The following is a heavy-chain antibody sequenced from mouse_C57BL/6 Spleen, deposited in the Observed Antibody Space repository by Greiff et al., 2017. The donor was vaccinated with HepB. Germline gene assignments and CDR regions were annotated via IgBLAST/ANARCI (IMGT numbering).Heavy chain of an antibody. V-gene: IGHV14-1*01. CDR1: GFNIKDYY. J-gene: IGHJ2*01. Sequence: EVQLQQSGAELVRPGASVKLSCTASGFNIKDYYLHWVKQRPEQGLEWIGRVDPEDGDTEYAPKFQVKATMTADTSSNTTYLQLSSLRSQDTDVYYCSRLTSNVVTDFDYWGQGTTLTVSA. CDR3: SRLTSNVVTDFDY. D-gene: IGHD2-2*01. CDR2: VDPEDGDT.